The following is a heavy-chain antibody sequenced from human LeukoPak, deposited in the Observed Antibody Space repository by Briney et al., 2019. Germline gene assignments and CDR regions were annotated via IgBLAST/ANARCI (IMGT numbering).Heavy chain of an antibody. Sequence: GGSLRLSCAASGFTFSKSWMGWVRQAPGKGLEWVSAISGSGGSTYYADSVKGRFTISRDNSKNTLYLQMNSLRAEDTAVYYCAKPYIVVVVAAYFDYWGQGTLVTVSS. CDR1: GFTFSKSW. CDR3: AKPYIVVVVAAYFDY. D-gene: IGHD2-15*01. CDR2: ISGSGGST. V-gene: IGHV3-23*01. J-gene: IGHJ4*02.